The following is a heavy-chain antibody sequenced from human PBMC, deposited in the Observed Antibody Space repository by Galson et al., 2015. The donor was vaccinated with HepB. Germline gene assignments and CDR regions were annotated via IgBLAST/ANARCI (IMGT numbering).Heavy chain of an antibody. Sequence: SCKASGYTFTDYVVNWVRQAPGQGLEWMGWMNTNTGKPTYAPGFAGRFVFSLDTSVTTAYLQLSSLETDDTAVYYCARSPLRFLDWLPYYDYYYMDVWGEGTTVAVSS. CDR2: MNTNTGKP. V-gene: IGHV7-4-1*02. CDR3: ARSPLRFLDWLPYYDYYYMDV. CDR1: GYTFTDYV. D-gene: IGHD3-3*01. J-gene: IGHJ6*03.